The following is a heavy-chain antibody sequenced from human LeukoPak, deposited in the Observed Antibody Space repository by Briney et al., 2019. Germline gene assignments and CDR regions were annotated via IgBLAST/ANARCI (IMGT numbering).Heavy chain of an antibody. D-gene: IGHD3-22*01. J-gene: IGHJ4*02. V-gene: IGHV3-30*18. Sequence: GGSPRLSCAASGFTFSSYGMHWVRQAPGKGLEWVAVISYDGSNKYYADSVKGRFTISRDNSRNTLYLQMNSLRAEDTAVYYCANQGYDSSGDLGYFDYWGQGTLVTVSS. CDR2: ISYDGSNK. CDR3: ANQGYDSSGDLGYFDY. CDR1: GFTFSSYG.